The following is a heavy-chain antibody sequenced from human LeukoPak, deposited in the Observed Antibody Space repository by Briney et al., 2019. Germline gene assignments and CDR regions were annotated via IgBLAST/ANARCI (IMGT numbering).Heavy chain of an antibody. J-gene: IGHJ4*02. CDR3: AKKYYHGSGSYWYDFDY. CDR1: GFTFSSYA. CDR2: IKTDGSIT. Sequence: GGSLRLSCAASGFTFSSYAMHWVRQAPGKGPVWVSRIKTDGSITNYADSVKGRFTISRDSSKNTLYLQMNSLRAEDTAVYYCAKKYYHGSGSYWYDFDYWGQGTLVTVSS. V-gene: IGHV3-74*01. D-gene: IGHD3-10*01.